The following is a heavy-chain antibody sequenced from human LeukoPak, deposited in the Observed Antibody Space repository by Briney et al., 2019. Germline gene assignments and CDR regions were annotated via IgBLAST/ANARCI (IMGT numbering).Heavy chain of an antibody. CDR1: GGSISSSSYY. J-gene: IGHJ5*02. CDR2: IYYSGST. V-gene: IGHV4-39*01. D-gene: IGHD3-3*01. CDR3: ARRITFFGVVIAGWFDP. Sequence: PSETLSLTCTVSGGSISSSSYYWGWIRQPPGKGLEWIGSIYYSGSTYYNPSLKSRVTISVDTSKNQFSLKLSSVTAADTAVYYCARRITFFGVVIAGWFDPWGQGTLVTVSS.